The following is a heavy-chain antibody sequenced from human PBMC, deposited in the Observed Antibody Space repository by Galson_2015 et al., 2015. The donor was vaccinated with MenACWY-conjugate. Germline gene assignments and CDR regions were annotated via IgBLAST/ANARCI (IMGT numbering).Heavy chain of an antibody. D-gene: IGHD5-24*01. Sequence: SLRLSCAASGFTFSSYAMSWVRQAPGKGLEWVSAISGSGGSTYYADSVKGRFTVSRDNSKNTLYLQMNSLRAEDTAVYYCAKVDGYTQTDDYWGQGTLVTVSS. J-gene: IGHJ4*02. CDR3: AKVDGYTQTDDY. CDR1: GFTFSSYA. CDR2: ISGSGGST. V-gene: IGHV3-23*01.